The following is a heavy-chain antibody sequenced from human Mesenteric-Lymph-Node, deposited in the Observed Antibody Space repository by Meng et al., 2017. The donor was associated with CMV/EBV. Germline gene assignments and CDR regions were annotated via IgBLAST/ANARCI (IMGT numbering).Heavy chain of an antibody. D-gene: IGHD3-3*01. Sequence: SETLSLTCTVSGGSISSYYWSWIRQPPGKGLEWIGYIYYSGSTNYNPSLKSRVTISVDTSKNQFSLKLSSVTAADTAVYYCARYDLTPYYYYGMDVWGQGTTVTVSS. CDR1: GGSISSYY. CDR3: ARYDLTPYYYYGMDV. J-gene: IGHJ6*02. CDR2: IYYSGST. V-gene: IGHV4-59*08.